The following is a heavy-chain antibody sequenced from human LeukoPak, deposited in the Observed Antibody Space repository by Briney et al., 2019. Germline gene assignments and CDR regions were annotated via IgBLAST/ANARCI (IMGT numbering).Heavy chain of an antibody. D-gene: IGHD3-3*01. CDR3: ARDRPISRYYYGMDV. V-gene: IGHV3-66*01. Sequence: HPGGSLRLSCAASGFTVSSNYMSWVRQAPGKGLEWVSVIYSGGSTYYADSVKGRFTISRDNSKNTLYLQMNSLRAEDTAVYYCARDRPISRYYYGMDVWGQGTTVTVSS. J-gene: IGHJ6*02. CDR2: IYSGGST. CDR1: GFTVSSNY.